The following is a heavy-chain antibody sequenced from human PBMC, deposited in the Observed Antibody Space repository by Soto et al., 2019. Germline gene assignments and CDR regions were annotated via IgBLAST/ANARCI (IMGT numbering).Heavy chain of an antibody. D-gene: IGHD3-10*01. V-gene: IGHV4-59*11. CDR3: ARALLDYYGSGSYYKQYNWFDP. CDR2: TYYSGST. J-gene: IGHJ5*02. Sequence: PSETLSLTYTVSGGSISSHYWSWIRQPPGKGLEWIGYTYYSGSTNYNPSLKSRVTISVDTSKNQFSLKLSSVTAADTAVYYCARALLDYYGSGSYYKQYNWFDPWGQGTLVTVSS. CDR1: GGSISSHY.